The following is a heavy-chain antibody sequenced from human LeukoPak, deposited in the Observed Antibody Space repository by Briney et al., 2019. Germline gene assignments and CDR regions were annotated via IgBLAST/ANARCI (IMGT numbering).Heavy chain of an antibody. V-gene: IGHV4-30-2*01. CDR3: ARYPYSSSSGKYYYMDV. D-gene: IGHD6-6*01. CDR2: IYQSGGT. Sequence: SETLSLTCTVSGDSISSGGFYWSWIRQPPGKGLEWVGYIYQSGGTYYNPSLKSRVTISMDRSNNQFSLRLHSVTAADTAVYYCARYPYSSSSGKYYYMDVWGKGTTVTVSS. J-gene: IGHJ6*03. CDR1: GDSISSGGFY.